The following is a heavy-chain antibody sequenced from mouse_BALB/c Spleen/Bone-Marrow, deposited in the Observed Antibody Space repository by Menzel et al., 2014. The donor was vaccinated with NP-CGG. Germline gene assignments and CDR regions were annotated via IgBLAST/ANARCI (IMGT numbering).Heavy chain of an antibody. D-gene: IGHD2-1*01. Sequence: QVQLQQSAAELARPGASVKMSCKASGYTFTSYTMHWVKQRPGQGLEWIGYINPSSGYTDYNQKFNDKTTLTADKSSSTAYMQLSSLTSEDSAAYYCARLNYGNPFAYWGQGTLVTVSA. CDR1: GYTFTSYT. CDR3: ARLNYGNPFAY. J-gene: IGHJ3*01. V-gene: IGHV1-4*02. CDR2: INPSSGYT.